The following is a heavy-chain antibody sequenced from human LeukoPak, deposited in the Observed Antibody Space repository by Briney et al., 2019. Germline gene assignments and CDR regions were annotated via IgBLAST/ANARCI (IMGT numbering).Heavy chain of an antibody. CDR2: IYHSGST. CDR3: ARDSDAAVLFDP. Sequence: PSETLSLTCTVSGASISSHYWSWIRQPPGKGLEWIGSIYHSGSTYYNPSLKSRVTISVDTSKNQFSLKLSSVTAADTAVYYCARDSDAAVLFDPWGQGTLVTVSS. CDR1: GASISSHY. V-gene: IGHV4-38-2*02. J-gene: IGHJ5*02. D-gene: IGHD2-15*01.